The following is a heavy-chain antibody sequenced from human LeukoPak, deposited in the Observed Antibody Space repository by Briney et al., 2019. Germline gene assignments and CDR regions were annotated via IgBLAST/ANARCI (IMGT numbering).Heavy chain of an antibody. Sequence: ASGPTLVNPTKALTLTCTFSGFSLNSSGVGVGWIRQSPGTALEWLTLIYWSDDKRYSPSLKSRLTVTKDTSKNQVVLTMTNMDPVDTATYYCAHRTSDLRDVLFDYWGQGTVVTVSS. CDR3: AHRTSDLRDVLFDY. J-gene: IGHJ4*02. CDR2: IYWSDDK. D-gene: IGHD3-10*01. V-gene: IGHV2-5*01. CDR1: GFSLNSSGVG.